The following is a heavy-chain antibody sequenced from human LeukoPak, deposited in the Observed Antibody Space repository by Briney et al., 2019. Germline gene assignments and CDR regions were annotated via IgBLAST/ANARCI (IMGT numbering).Heavy chain of an antibody. J-gene: IGHJ4*02. CDR2: ISSSGSNI. Sequence: PGGSLRLSCAASGFIPSDYYMSWIRPARGKGLEWVSYISSSGSNIFYTDSVKGRFTISRDNAKNSLYLQMNSLRAEDTAVYYCAREGIGLNSAIDYWGQGTLVTVSS. D-gene: IGHD2-15*01. CDR3: AREGIGLNSAIDY. V-gene: IGHV3-11*01. CDR1: GFIPSDYY.